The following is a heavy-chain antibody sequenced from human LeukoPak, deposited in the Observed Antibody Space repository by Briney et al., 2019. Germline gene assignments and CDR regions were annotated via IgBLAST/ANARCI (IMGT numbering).Heavy chain of an antibody. D-gene: IGHD2-2*01. CDR2: INPNDGDT. J-gene: IGHJ4*02. CDR3: TRANFLYCSSSTCLFDY. Sequence: ASVKVSCKASGYTFTDYYMHWVRQAPGQGFEWMGWINPNDGDTNYAQKFQGRVTMTRDTSISTAHMEVSRLRSDDTAVYYCTRANFLYCSSSTCLFDYWGQGTLVTVSS. V-gene: IGHV1-2*02. CDR1: GYTFTDYY.